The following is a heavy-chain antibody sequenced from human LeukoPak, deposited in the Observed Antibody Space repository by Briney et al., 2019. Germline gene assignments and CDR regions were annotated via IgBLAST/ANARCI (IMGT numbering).Heavy chain of an antibody. CDR3: ARDPVTQWELLIDY. J-gene: IGHJ4*02. CDR1: GFTFSGYP. V-gene: IGHV3-30-3*01. Sequence: PGGSLRLSCAASGFTFSGYPIHWVRQAPGKGLEWVAVISYDGSNKYYADSVKGRFTISRDNSKNTLYLQMNSLRSDDTAVYYCARDPVTQWELLIDYWGQGTLVTVSS. CDR2: ISYDGSNK. D-gene: IGHD1-26*01.